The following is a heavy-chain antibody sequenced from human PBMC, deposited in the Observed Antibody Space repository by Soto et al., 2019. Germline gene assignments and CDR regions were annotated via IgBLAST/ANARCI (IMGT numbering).Heavy chain of an antibody. V-gene: IGHV3-21*01. J-gene: IGHJ5*02. CDR2: ISSSSAYT. CDR1: GFTFSSYT. D-gene: IGHD6-13*01. Sequence: GGSLRLSCAASGFTFSSYTMSWVRQAPGKGLEWVSTISSSSAYTYYADALRGRFTISRDNAKNSLHLQMNSLRGEDTAVYYCTRDASRDSSARGWFDPWGPGTLVTVSS. CDR3: TRDASRDSSARGWFDP.